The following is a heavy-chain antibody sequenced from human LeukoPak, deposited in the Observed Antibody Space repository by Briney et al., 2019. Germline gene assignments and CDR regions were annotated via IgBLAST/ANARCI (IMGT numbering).Heavy chain of an antibody. D-gene: IGHD6-13*01. J-gene: IGHJ4*02. Sequence: PGGSLRLSCAASRSTFSTYWMSWVRQAPGKGLEWVANIKQDGSEKYYVDSVKGRFTISRDNAKNSLYLQMNSLRAEDTAVYYCARSSWHDYWGQGTLVTVSS. CDR3: ARSSWHDY. CDR2: IKQDGSEK. CDR1: RSTFSTYW. V-gene: IGHV3-7*01.